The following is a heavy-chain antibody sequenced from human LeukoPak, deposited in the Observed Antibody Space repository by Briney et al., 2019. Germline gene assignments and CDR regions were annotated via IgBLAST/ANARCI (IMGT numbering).Heavy chain of an antibody. V-gene: IGHV3-48*01. CDR3: AREGGGYCSSTSCYGWY. D-gene: IGHD2-2*01. CDR2: ISSSSSTI. CDR1: GFTFSSYS. J-gene: IGHJ4*02. Sequence: PVGSLRLSCAASGFTFSSYSMNWVRQAPGKGLEWVSYISSSSSTIYYADSVKGRFTISRDNAKNSLYLQMNSLRAEDTAVYYCAREGGGYCSSTSCYGWYWGQGTLVTVSS.